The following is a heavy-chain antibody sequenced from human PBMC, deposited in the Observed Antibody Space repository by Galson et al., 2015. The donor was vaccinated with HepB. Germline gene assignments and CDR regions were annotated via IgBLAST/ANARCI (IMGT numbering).Heavy chain of an antibody. CDR1: TFIFTTYS. Sequence: SLRLSCAASTFIFTTYSMNWVRQAPGKGLEWVSYISSSSTTIYYADSVKGRFTISRDNAKNSLYLQMSSLRAEDTAVYYCAKDGDYDFWSGYYPHDLYYYYGMDVWGQGTTVTVSS. D-gene: IGHD3-3*01. CDR2: ISSSSTTI. CDR3: AKDGDYDFWSGYYPHDLYYYYGMDV. J-gene: IGHJ6*02. V-gene: IGHV3-48*04.